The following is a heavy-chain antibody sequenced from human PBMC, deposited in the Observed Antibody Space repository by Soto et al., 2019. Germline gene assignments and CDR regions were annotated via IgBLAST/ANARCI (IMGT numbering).Heavy chain of an antibody. CDR1: GFTFDDYA. D-gene: IGHD3-16*01. CDR2: ISWNGGNM. J-gene: IGHJ6*02. Sequence: EVQLVESGGGLVQPGWSLRLSCTASGFTFDDYAMHWVRQAPGKGLEWVSGISWNGGNMRYADSVKARFTISRDNAKNSLYLPMNSLRAEDTALYYCVKDISGRGSYYYYYGMDVWGQGTTVTVSS. V-gene: IGHV3-9*01. CDR3: VKDISGRGSYYYYYGMDV.